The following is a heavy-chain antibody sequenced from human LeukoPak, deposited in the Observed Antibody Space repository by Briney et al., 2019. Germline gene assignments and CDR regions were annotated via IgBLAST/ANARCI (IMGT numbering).Heavy chain of an antibody. CDR2: MYHSGST. J-gene: IGHJ6*03. D-gene: IGHD4-23*01. Sequence: KPSETLSLTCTVSGYSISSGYYWTWIRQPPGKGLEWIGNMYHSGSTYNNPSLKSRVTISVDTSKNQFSLKLSSVSAADTAVYYCARGGGNGGGWVGHYFYMDVWGKGTTVTVSS. CDR3: ARGGGNGGGWVGHYFYMDV. CDR1: GYSISSGYY. V-gene: IGHV4-38-2*02.